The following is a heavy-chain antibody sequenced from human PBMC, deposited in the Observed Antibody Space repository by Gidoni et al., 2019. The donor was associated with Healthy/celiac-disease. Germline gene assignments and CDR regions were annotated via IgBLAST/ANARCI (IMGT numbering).Heavy chain of an antibody. D-gene: IGHD5-18*01. CDR1: GDSVSSNSAA. CDR2: TYYRSKWYN. J-gene: IGHJ3*02. Sequence: QVQLQQSGPGLVKPSQTLLLTCAISGDSVSSNSAAWNWIRQSPSRGLEWLGRTYYRSKWYNDYAVSVKSRITINPDTSKNQFSLQLNSVTPEDTAVYYCARADTAMVIGATDAFDIWGQGTMVTVSS. V-gene: IGHV6-1*01. CDR3: ARADTAMVIGATDAFDI.